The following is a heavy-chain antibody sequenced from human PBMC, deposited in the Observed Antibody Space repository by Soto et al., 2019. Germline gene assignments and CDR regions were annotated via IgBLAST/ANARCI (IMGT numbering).Heavy chain of an antibody. CDR1: GGSISSSNC. V-gene: IGHV4-4*02. CDR3: ARTYYDILTGYYRAVYFDY. Sequence: SETLSLTCAVSGGSISSSNCWSWVRQPPGKGLEWIGEIYHSGSTNYNPSLKSRVTISVDKSKNQFSLKLSSVTAADTAVYYCARTYYDILTGYYRAVYFDYWGQGTLVTVSS. CDR2: IYHSGST. D-gene: IGHD3-9*01. J-gene: IGHJ4*02.